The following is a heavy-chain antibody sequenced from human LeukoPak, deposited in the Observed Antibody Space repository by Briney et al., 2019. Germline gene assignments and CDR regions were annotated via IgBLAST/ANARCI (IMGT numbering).Heavy chain of an antibody. J-gene: IGHJ4*02. D-gene: IGHD6-19*01. CDR3: ARGRGGWYRIIDY. V-gene: IGHV3-21*01. Sequence: PGGSLRLSCAVSGFTFSSYSMNWVRQAPGKGLEWVSSISSSSSYIYYADSVKGRFTISRDNAKNSLYLQMNSLRAEDTAVYYCARGRGGWYRIIDYWGQGTLVTVSS. CDR2: ISSSSSYI. CDR1: GFTFSSYS.